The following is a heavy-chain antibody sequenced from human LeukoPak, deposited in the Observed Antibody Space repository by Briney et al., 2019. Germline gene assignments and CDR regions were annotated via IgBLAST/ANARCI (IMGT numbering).Heavy chain of an antibody. CDR3: AKNMYSSGWYSYFDY. D-gene: IGHD6-19*01. J-gene: IGHJ4*02. V-gene: IGHV3-23*01. Sequence: RGSLRLSCAASGFTFSSYAMTWVRQAPGKGLEWVSSISGSGGSTYYADSVKGRFTISRGNSKNTLYLQMNSLRAEDTALYYCAKNMYSSGWYSYFDYWGQGTLVTVSS. CDR1: GFTFSSYA. CDR2: ISGSGGST.